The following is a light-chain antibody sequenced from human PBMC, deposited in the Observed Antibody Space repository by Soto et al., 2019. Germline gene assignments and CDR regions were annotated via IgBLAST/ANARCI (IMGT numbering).Light chain of an antibody. Sequence: DIVLTQSPDSLAVSLGERATINCRSSQSVLYSSSNKNYLAWYQQKPGQPPKLLIYWASTRESGVPDRFSGSGSGNDFTLTISSLQAEDLEVYYCQQYCSSPWTFGQGTKLEIK. CDR3: QQYCSSPWT. CDR2: WAS. CDR1: QSVLYSSSNKNY. J-gene: IGKJ1*01. V-gene: IGKV4-1*01.